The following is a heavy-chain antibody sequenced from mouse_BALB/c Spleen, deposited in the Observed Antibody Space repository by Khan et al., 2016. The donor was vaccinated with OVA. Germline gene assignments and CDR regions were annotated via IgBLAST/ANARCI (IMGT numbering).Heavy chain of an antibody. CDR1: GYTFSGYW. J-gene: IGHJ2*01. CDR2: ILPGSGST. CDR3: ARTRYYGSSYFDD. D-gene: IGHD1-1*01. Sequence: VQLQESGAELMKPGASVKISCKATGYTFSGYWIEWVKQRPGHGLEWIGEILPGSGSTKYNEKFKGKATLTADTSSNPAYMQLSSLTSEDSAVSYRARTRYYGSSYFDDWGQGTTLTVSS. V-gene: IGHV1-9*01.